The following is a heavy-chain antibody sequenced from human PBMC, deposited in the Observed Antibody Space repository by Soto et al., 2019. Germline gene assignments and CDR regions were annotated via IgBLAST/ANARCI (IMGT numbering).Heavy chain of an antibody. CDR3: ARLYADGQYYFDY. J-gene: IGHJ4*02. CDR2: INGATYT. Sequence: GSLRLSCATSGFIFSDYYMSWIRQAPGKGLEWVSYINGATYTNYADSVKGRFTISRDNAKDSLSLQMSSLRAEDTAVYYCARLYADGQYYFDYWGQGTLVTVSS. CDR1: GFIFSDYY. V-gene: IGHV3-11*06. D-gene: IGHD4-4*01.